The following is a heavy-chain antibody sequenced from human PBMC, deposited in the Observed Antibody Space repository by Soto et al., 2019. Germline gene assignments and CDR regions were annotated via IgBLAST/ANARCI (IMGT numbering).Heavy chain of an antibody. CDR1: GASMNNYY. Sequence: XGTLSLTCTVSGASMNNYYGSWIRQPPGKGLEYIGYIFYSGTADFNPSLRSRVTMSVDSSNNQLSLKLRSVTAADTAVYYCARSGHSFGGVIWGQGILVTVSS. CDR3: ARSGHSFGGVI. J-gene: IGHJ4*02. V-gene: IGHV4-59*01. D-gene: IGHD3-16*01. CDR2: IFYSGTA.